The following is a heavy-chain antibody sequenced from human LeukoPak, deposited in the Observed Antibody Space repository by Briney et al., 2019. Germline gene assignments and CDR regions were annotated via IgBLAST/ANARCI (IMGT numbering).Heavy chain of an antibody. CDR1: GYTFTSYY. CDR3: ARGGPRDGYNFQGQFDY. D-gene: IGHD5-24*01. CDR2: INPSGGST. Sequence: ASAKVSCKASGYTFTSYYMHWVRQPPGQGLEWMGIINPSGGSTSYAQKFQGRVTMTRDTSTSTVYMELSSLRSEDTAVYYCARGGPRDGYNFQGQFDYWGQGTLVTVSS. J-gene: IGHJ4*02. V-gene: IGHV1-46*01.